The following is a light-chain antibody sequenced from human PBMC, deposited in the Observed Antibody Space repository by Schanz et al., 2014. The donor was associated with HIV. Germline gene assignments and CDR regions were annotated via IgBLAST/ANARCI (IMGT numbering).Light chain of an antibody. J-gene: IGKJ1*01. V-gene: IGKV3-20*01. CDR3: QQYGNSPRT. Sequence: IVLTQSPGTLALSPGERATLSCRASQTVSSSSLAWYQQEPGQAPRLLIYAASSRATGIPDRFSGSGSGTDFTLTISRLEPEDFAVYYCQQYGNSPRTFGQGTKVEI. CDR1: QTVSSSS. CDR2: AAS.